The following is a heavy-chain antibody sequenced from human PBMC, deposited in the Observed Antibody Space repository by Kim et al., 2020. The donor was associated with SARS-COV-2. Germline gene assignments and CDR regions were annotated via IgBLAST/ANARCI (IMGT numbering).Heavy chain of an antibody. CDR3: ARLSTGDSYVDY. Sequence: SETLSLTCTVSGGSISSSSYYWGWIRQPPGKGLEWIGSIYYSGSTYYNPSLKSRVTISVDTSKNQFSLKLSSVTAADTAVYYCARLSTGDSYVDYWGQGT. D-gene: IGHD7-27*01. CDR2: IYYSGST. V-gene: IGHV4-39*01. CDR1: GGSISSSSYY. J-gene: IGHJ4*02.